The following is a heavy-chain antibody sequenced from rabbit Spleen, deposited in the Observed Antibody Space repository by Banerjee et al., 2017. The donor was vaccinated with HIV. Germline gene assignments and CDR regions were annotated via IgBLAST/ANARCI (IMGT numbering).Heavy chain of an antibody. J-gene: IGHJ6*01. V-gene: IGHV1S45*01. CDR2: IYAGSSGST. CDR1: GFSFSSSYW. CDR3: ARDGANLNGYRAYGMDL. D-gene: IGHD6-1*01. Sequence: EESGGGLVKPEGSLTLTCTASGFSFSSSYWIYWVRQAPGKGLEWIGCIYAGSSGSTNYASWAKGRFTMSKTSSTRVTLQMTSLTAADTATYFCARDGANLNGYRAYGMDLWGPGTLVTVS.